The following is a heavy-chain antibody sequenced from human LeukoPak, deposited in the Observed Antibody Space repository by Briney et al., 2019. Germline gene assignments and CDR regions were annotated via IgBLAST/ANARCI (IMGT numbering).Heavy chain of an antibody. CDR1: GGSISSYY. D-gene: IGHD6-13*01. Sequence: SETLSLTCTVSGGSISSYYWSWIRQPPGKGLEWIGYIYYSGSTNYNPSLKSRVTISVDTSKNQFSLKLSSVTAADTAVYYCARDIGLMVPTSSYWYFDLWGRSTLVTVSS. J-gene: IGHJ2*01. CDR2: IYYSGST. CDR3: ARDIGLMVPTSSYWYFDL. V-gene: IGHV4-59*01.